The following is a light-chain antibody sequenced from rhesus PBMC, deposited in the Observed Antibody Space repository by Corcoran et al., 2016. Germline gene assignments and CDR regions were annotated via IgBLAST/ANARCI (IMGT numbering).Light chain of an antibody. J-gene: IGLJ1*01. V-gene: IGLV2-13*03. Sequence: QAAPTQSPSVSGSPGQSVTISCIGTSSDIGGSNRVSWYQLHPGKAPKVLIYEVIKRPSGVSDRFSGSKSGNTASLTISGLQVEDEAYYYCSSYATFNTFPFGSGTRLTVL. CDR2: EVI. CDR3: SSYATFNTFP. CDR1: SSDIGGSNR.